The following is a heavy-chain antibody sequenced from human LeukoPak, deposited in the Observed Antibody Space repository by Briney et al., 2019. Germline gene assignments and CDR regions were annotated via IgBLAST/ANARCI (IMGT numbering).Heavy chain of an antibody. CDR1: GGSISSSNYY. D-gene: IGHD2-21*01. CDR2: IYYSGST. J-gene: IGHJ5*02. CDR3: ARLFTSPGWFDP. Sequence: SETLSLTCTVSGGSISSSNYYWGWIRQSPGKGLEWIGNIYYSGSTYYNPSLKSRVTISVDTSKNQFSLKLSSVTAADTAVYYCARLFTSPGWFDPWGQGTLVTVSS. V-gene: IGHV4-39*01.